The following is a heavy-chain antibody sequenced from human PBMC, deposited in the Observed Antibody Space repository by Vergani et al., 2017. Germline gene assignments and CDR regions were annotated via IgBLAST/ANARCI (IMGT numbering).Heavy chain of an antibody. CDR1: GGSISSYY. V-gene: IGHV4-59*01. CDR2: IYYSGST. D-gene: IGHD6-6*01. Sequence: QVQLQESGPGLVKPSETLSLTCTVSGGSISSYYWSWIRQPPGKGLEWIGYIYYSGSTNYNPSLKSRVTISVDTSKNQFSLKLSSVTAAETAVYYCARAGILAARQRPQFDPWGQGTLVTVSS. J-gene: IGHJ5*02. CDR3: ARAGILAARQRPQFDP.